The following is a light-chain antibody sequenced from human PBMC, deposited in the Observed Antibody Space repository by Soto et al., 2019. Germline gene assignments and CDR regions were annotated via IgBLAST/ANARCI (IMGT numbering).Light chain of an antibody. Sequence: QPVLTQPASVSGSPGQSITISCTGTSSDVGYYNFVSWYQQHPGKVPKLMIYEVSNRPSGVSNRFFGSKSGNTASLTISGLQTDDEADYYCSSYTSSSTWVFGGGTKLTVL. CDR1: SSDVGYYNF. CDR2: EVS. V-gene: IGLV2-14*01. J-gene: IGLJ3*02. CDR3: SSYTSSSTWV.